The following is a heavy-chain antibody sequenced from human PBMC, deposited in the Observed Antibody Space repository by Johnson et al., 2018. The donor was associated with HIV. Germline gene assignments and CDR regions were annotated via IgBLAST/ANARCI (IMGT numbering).Heavy chain of an antibody. J-gene: IGHJ3*02. CDR3: ARAWDYVHAPPAGPFDI. D-gene: IGHD4-17*01. CDR2: IKQDGSEK. V-gene: IGHV3-7*04. CDR1: GFTFSSYW. Sequence: VQLVESGGGLVQPGGSLRLSCAASGFTFSSYWMSWVRQAPGKGLEWVANIKQDGSEKYYVDSVKGRFTISRDNVKKSLYLQMNSLRAEDTAVYYCARAWDYVHAPPAGPFDIWGQGTMVTVSS.